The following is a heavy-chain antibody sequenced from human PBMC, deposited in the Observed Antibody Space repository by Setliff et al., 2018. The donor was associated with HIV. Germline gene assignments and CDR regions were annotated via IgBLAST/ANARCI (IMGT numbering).Heavy chain of an antibody. Sequence: KTSETLSLTCTVSGGSISSYYWSWIRQSPGKRLEWIGNIYTCGSPNYNPSLKSRVIISVDTSKNQFYLRLGSVTAADTAVYYCARHGDGSGSFYYYGMDVWGQGTTVTVSS. D-gene: IGHD3-10*01. J-gene: IGHJ6*02. V-gene: IGHV4-4*09. CDR2: IYTCGSP. CDR3: ARHGDGSGSFYYYGMDV. CDR1: GGSISSYY.